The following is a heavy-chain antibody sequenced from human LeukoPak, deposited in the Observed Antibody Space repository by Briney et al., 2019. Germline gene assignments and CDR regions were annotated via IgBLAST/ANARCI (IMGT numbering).Heavy chain of an antibody. Sequence: PSETLSLTCAVYGGSFSNYYWSWIRQPPGKGLEWIGDIYHTGSTTYNPSLKSRVTISVDTSKKQFSLKLSSVTAADTAVYYCARDLYSSRTNDAFVIWGQGTMVTVSS. CDR3: ARDLYSSRTNDAFVI. V-gene: IGHV4-34*01. CDR1: GGSFSNYY. D-gene: IGHD6-13*01. CDR2: IYHTGST. J-gene: IGHJ3*02.